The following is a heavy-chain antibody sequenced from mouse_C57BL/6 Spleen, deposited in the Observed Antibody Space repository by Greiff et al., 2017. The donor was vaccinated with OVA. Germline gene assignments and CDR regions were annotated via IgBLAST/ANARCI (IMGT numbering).Heavy chain of an antibody. D-gene: IGHD2-3*01. J-gene: IGHJ4*01. CDR2: IWGVGST. CDR3: ASASMDRGAMDY. V-gene: IGHV2-6*01. CDR1: GFSLTSYG. Sequence: VQGVESGPGLVAPSQSLSITCTVSGFSLTSYGVDWVRQSPGQGLEWLGVIWGVGSTNYNSALKSRLSISKDNSKSQVYLKMNSLQTDDTAMYYCASASMDRGAMDYWGQGTSVTVSS.